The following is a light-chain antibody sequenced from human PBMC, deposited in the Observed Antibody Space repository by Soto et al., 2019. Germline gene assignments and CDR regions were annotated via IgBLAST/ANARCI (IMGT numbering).Light chain of an antibody. Sequence: ETVLTQSPGILSLSPGERATLSCRASQSVASAYLAWYQQKPGQAPRLLMYGASSRATGIPDRFSGSGSGTDFTLTISRLEPEDFAVYYCQQYATSRWTFDQGPKVEIK. CDR3: QQYATSRWT. J-gene: IGKJ1*01. CDR2: GAS. V-gene: IGKV3-20*01. CDR1: QSVASAY.